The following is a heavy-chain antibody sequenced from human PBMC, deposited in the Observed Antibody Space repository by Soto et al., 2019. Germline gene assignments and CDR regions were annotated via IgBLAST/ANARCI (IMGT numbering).Heavy chain of an antibody. D-gene: IGHD5-12*01. Sequence: PGGSLTVSCTACGYSFGDYAMSWFRQAPGGWLAWVGFIRSKAYGGTTEYAASVKGRLTISRDDSKSIAYLPMKSLKTEDTAVYYCTRGAPPHPWLRPRYYGMDVWGQGITVTVSS. CDR3: TRGAPPHPWLRPRYYGMDV. J-gene: IGHJ6*02. CDR1: GYSFGDYA. V-gene: IGHV3-49*03. CDR2: IRSKAYGGTT.